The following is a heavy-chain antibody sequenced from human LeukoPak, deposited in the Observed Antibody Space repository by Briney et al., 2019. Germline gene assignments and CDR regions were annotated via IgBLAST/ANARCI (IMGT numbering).Heavy chain of an antibody. V-gene: IGHV4-59*01. CDR2: IYYSGST. J-gene: IGHJ5*02. D-gene: IGHD1-1*01. Sequence: SETLSLTCTVSGGSISSYYWSWIRQPPGKGLEWIGYIYYSGSTNYNPSLKSRVTISVDTSNNQFSLKLSSVTAADTAVYYCARDFWNEGENWFDPWGQGTLVTVSS. CDR1: GGSISSYY. CDR3: ARDFWNEGENWFDP.